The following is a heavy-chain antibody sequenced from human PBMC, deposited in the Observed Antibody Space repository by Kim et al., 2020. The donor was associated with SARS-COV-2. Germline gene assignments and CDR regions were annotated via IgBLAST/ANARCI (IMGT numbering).Heavy chain of an antibody. V-gene: IGHV3-23*01. Sequence: DADSVKGRFTSTRDNTKNPIYLQMNSLGSEDTAVYFGAREGRQLSYWGQGTLVTVSS. CDR3: AREGRQLSY. J-gene: IGHJ4*02. D-gene: IGHD6-6*01.